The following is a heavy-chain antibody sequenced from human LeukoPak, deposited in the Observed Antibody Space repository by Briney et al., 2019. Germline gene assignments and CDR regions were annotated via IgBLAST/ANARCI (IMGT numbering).Heavy chain of an antibody. D-gene: IGHD2-15*01. CDR1: GGSFSGYY. CDR2: INHSGST. J-gene: IGHJ4*02. V-gene: IGHV4-34*01. CDR3: ARDNRVVVAPNDY. Sequence: SETLSLTCAVYGGSFSGYYWSWIRQPPGKGLEWIGEINHSGSTNYNPSLKSRVTISVDTSKNQFSLKLSSVTAADTAVYYCARDNRVVVAPNDYWGQGTLVTVSS.